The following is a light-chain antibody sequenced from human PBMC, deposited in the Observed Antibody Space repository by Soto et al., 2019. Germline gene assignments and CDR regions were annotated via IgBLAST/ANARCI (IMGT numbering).Light chain of an antibody. Sequence: QSELTQPPSVSGAPGQRVTISCTGSCSNIGAGYDVHWYQQLPGTAPKLLIYGNSNRPSGVPDRFSGSKSGTSASLAITGLQAEDEADYYCQSYDSSLSGSWVFGGGTQLTVL. CDR3: QSYDSSLSGSWV. J-gene: IGLJ3*02. CDR1: CSNIGAGYD. V-gene: IGLV1-40*01. CDR2: GNS.